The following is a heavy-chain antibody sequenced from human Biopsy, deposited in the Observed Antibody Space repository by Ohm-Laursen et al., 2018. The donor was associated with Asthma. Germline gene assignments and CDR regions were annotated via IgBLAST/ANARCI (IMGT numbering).Heavy chain of an antibody. Sequence: SLRLSCTASGFNFDDYGMNWVRQGPGKGLEWVAGISWNSVCIAYADAGRGRFTISRDNAKTSLYLQMNSLRDGDTAVYFCAKNSRRGSHDPFDIWGQGTMVTVSS. J-gene: IGHJ3*02. CDR1: GFNFDDYG. CDR3: AKNSRRGSHDPFDI. D-gene: IGHD1-26*01. CDR2: ISWNSVCI. V-gene: IGHV3-9*01.